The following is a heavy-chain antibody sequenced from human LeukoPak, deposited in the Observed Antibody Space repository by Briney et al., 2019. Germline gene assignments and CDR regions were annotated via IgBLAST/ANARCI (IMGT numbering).Heavy chain of an antibody. D-gene: IGHD6-13*01. CDR2: ISAYNGNT. CDR1: GYTFTSYG. Sequence: ASVKVSCKASGYTFTSYGISWVRQAPGQGLEWMGWISAYNGNTNYAQKLQGRVTMTTDTSTSTAYMELRSLRSDDTAVYYCARDRYSSSWYKVSGWFDPWGQATLVTVSS. J-gene: IGHJ5*02. V-gene: IGHV1-18*01. CDR3: ARDRYSSSWYKVSGWFDP.